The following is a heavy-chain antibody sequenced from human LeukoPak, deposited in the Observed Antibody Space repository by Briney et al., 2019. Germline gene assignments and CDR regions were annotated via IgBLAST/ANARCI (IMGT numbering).Heavy chain of an antibody. CDR3: ARAWLGGSLFDY. CDR2: IIPIFGTA. Sequence: SVKVSCKASGGTFSSYAISWVRQAPGQGLEWMGGIIPIFGTANYAQKFQGRVTITTDESTSTAYMELSSLRSEDTAVYYCARAWLGGSLFDYWGQGTLVTVSS. CDR1: GGTFSSYA. V-gene: IGHV1-69*05. D-gene: IGHD3-10*01. J-gene: IGHJ4*02.